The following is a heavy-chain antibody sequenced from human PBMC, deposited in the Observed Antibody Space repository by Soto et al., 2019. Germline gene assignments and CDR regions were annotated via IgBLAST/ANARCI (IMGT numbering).Heavy chain of an antibody. CDR3: AKDLFNYYDSSVDY. CDR1: GFTFSSYG. J-gene: IGHJ4*02. V-gene: IGHV3-30*18. D-gene: IGHD3-22*01. CDR2: ISYDGSNK. Sequence: QVQLVESGGGVVQPGRSLRLSCAASGFTFSSYGMHWVRQAPGKGLEWVAVISYDGSNKYYADSVKGRFTISRDNSKNTLYLQMNSLRAEDTAVYYWAKDLFNYYDSSVDYWGQGTLVTVSS.